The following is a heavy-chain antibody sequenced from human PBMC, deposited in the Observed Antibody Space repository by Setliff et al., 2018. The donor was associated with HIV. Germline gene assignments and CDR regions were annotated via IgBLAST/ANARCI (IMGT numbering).Heavy chain of an antibody. CDR1: GGSISSYC. Sequence: PSETLSLTCTVSGGSISSYCWSWIRQPPGKGLEWIGYIYTSGSTNYNPSLKSRVTISLDTSKNQFSLKLTSVTAADTAVYFCARQTYYYDNSGHNWFDPWGQGTLVTVSS. D-gene: IGHD3-22*01. CDR3: ARQTYYYDNSGHNWFDP. CDR2: IYTSGST. J-gene: IGHJ5*02. V-gene: IGHV4-4*09.